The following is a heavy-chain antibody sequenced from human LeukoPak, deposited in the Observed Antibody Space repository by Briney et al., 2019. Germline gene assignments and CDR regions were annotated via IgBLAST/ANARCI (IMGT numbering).Heavy chain of an antibody. CDR2: IIPIFGTA. CDR3: ASKAAAGIGTWFDP. CDR1: GGTFSSNA. D-gene: IGHD6-13*01. V-gene: IGHV1-69*05. Sequence: ASVKVSCKASGGTFSSNAISWVRQAPGQGLEWMGGIIPIFGTANYAQKFQGRVTITTDESTSTAYMELSSLRSEDTAVYYCASKAAAGIGTWFDPWGQGTLVTVSS. J-gene: IGHJ5*02.